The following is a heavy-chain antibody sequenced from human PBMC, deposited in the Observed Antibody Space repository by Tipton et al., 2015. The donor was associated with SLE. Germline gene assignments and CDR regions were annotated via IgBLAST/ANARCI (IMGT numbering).Heavy chain of an antibody. CDR2: IRYDGSNK. CDR3: AKTHLFNGNPGREDQYVFWSGYPYYYYYGMDV. D-gene: IGHD3-3*01. Sequence: SLRLSCAASGFTFSSYGMHWVRQAPGKGLEWVAFIRYDGSNKYYADSVKGRFTISRDNSKNTLYLQMNSLRAEDTAVYYCAKTHLFNGNPGREDQYVFWSGYPYYYYYGMDVWGQGP. CDR1: GFTFSSYG. J-gene: IGHJ6*02. V-gene: IGHV3-30*02.